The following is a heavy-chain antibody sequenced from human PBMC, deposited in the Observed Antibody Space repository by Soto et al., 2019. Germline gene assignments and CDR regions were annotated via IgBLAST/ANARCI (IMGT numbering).Heavy chain of an antibody. CDR1: GFTFSSYG. CDR2: ISYDGSNK. J-gene: IGHJ5*02. V-gene: IGHV3-30*18. Sequence: GGSLRLSCAVSGFTFSSYGMHWVRQAPGKGLEWVAVISYDGSNKYYADSVKGRFTISRDNSKNTLYLQMNSLRAEDTAVYYCAKDYTTPRGEKIANWFDPWGQGTLVTVSS. CDR3: AKDYTTPRGEKIANWFDP. D-gene: IGHD1-26*01.